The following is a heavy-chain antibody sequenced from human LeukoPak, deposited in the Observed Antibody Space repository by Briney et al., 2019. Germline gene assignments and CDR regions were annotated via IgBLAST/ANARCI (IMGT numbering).Heavy chain of an antibody. Sequence: PSETLSLTCAVYGGSFSGYYWSWIRQPPGKGLEWIGEINHSGSTNYNPSLKSRVTISVDTSKNQFSLKLSSVTAADTAVYYCARHSGDLHYYDISSGFDYWGQGTLVTVSS. CDR2: INHSGST. V-gene: IGHV4-34*01. D-gene: IGHD3-22*01. J-gene: IGHJ4*02. CDR3: ARHSGDLHYYDISSGFDY. CDR1: GGSFSGYY.